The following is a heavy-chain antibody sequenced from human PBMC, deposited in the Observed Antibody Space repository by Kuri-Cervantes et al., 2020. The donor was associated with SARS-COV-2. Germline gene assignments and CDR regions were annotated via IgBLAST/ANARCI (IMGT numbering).Heavy chain of an antibody. D-gene: IGHD6-6*01. CDR1: GGFISSGSYY. CDR3: ARRQLVSGLNEDAFDI. Sequence: LRLSCTVSGGFISSGSYYWGWIRQPAGKGLEWIGHIYTSGTTNYNPSPKSRVTISVDTSKNQFSLKLSSVTAADTAVYYCARRQLVSGLNEDAFDIWGQGTRGTVSS. CDR2: IYTSGTT. V-gene: IGHV4-61*09. J-gene: IGHJ3*02.